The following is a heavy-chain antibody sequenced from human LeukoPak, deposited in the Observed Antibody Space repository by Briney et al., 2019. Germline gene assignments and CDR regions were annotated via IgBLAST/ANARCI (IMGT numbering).Heavy chain of an antibody. Sequence: GGSLRLSCAASGFTFSSYGMHWVRQAPGKGLEWVAVISYDGSNKYYADSVKGRFTISRDNSKNTLYLQMNSLRAEDTAVYYCAKDHGRYYYDSXGATDYWGQGTLVTVSS. J-gene: IGHJ4*02. CDR2: ISYDGSNK. CDR3: AKDHGRYYYDSXGATDY. D-gene: IGHD3-22*01. CDR1: GFTFSSYG. V-gene: IGHV3-30*18.